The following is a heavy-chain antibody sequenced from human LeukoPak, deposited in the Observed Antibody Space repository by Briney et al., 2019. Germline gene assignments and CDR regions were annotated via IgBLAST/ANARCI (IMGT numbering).Heavy chain of an antibody. J-gene: IGHJ4*02. CDR1: EFTFSSYA. D-gene: IGHD2-8*01. V-gene: IGHV3-23*01. Sequence: GGSLRLSCAASEFTFSSYAMTWVRQAPGKGLEWVSSISGSGDYTYYRDSVKGRFTMSRDNSKNTVYLNMNSLRAEDTAVYYCAKDGQPSTRSLLCTNGICYQDYWGQGTLVTISS. CDR2: ISGSGDYT. CDR3: AKDGQPSTRSLLCTNGICYQDY.